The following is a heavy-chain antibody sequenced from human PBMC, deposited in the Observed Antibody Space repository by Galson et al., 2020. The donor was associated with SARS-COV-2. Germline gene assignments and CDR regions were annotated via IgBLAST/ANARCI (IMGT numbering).Heavy chain of an antibody. D-gene: IGHD3-16*01. V-gene: IGHV4-59*08. CDR3: ARSRMGWFDP. Sequence: SETLSLTCSVSDGSISTYYWGWFRQPPGKGLEWIGYIYFSGSTNYNPSLTSRVTISLDTSNSQFSLRLNSVTAADTAVYYCARSRMGWFDPWGQGTLVTVSS. J-gene: IGHJ5*02. CDR1: DGSISTYY. CDR2: IYFSGST.